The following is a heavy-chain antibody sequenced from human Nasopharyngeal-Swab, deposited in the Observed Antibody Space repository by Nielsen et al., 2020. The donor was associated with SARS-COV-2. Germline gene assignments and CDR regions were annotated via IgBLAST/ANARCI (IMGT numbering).Heavy chain of an antibody. Sequence: VRQAPGKGLEWVANIKKDGSEKYYVDSVKGRFTISRDNIKNSVYLQMNSLRAEDTAVYYCVRMGDYTWNGFDIWGQGTMVTVSS. CDR2: IKKDGSEK. CDR3: VRMGDYTWNGFDI. V-gene: IGHV3-7*01. J-gene: IGHJ3*02. D-gene: IGHD1-26*01.